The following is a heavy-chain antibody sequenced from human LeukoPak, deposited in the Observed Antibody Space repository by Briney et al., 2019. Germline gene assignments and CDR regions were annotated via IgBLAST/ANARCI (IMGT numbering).Heavy chain of an antibody. J-gene: IGHJ4*02. CDR3: AKDGGTPYYDYVWGSYRYNYFDY. D-gene: IGHD3-16*02. CDR1: GFTFSSYA. V-gene: IGHV3-23*01. Sequence: GGSLRLSCAASGFTFSSYAMSWVRQAPGKGLEWVSAISGSGGSTYYADSVKGRFTISRDNSKNTLYLQMNSLRAEDTAVYYCAKDGGTPYYDYVWGSYRYNYFDYWGQGTLVTVSS. CDR2: ISGSGGST.